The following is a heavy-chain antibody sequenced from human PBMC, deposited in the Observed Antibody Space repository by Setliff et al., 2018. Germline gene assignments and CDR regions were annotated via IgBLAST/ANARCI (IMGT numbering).Heavy chain of an antibody. V-gene: IGHV4-38-2*01. D-gene: IGHD6-13*01. Sequence: KTSETLSLTCAVSGYSISSGYYWGWIRQPPGKGLEWIGSIYHSGSTYYNPSLKSRVTISVDTSKNQFSLKLSSVTAADTAVYYCARSAGYSSSWYNYYYGMDVWGQGTTVTVS. J-gene: IGHJ6*02. CDR3: ARSAGYSSSWYNYYYGMDV. CDR1: GYSISSGYY. CDR2: IYHSGST.